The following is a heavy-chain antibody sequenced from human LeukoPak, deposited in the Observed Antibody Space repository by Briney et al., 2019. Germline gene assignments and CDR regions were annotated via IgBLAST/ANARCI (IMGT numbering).Heavy chain of an antibody. V-gene: IGHV1-18*01. CDR2: ISAYNGNT. D-gene: IGHD2-8*01. J-gene: IGHJ6*03. CDR3: ARVPDIVLMVYAIPGYYTDV. CDR1: GYTFTSYG. Sequence: ASVKVSCKASGYTFTSYGISWVRQAPGQGLEWMGWISAYNGNTNSAQKLQGRVTMTTDTSTSTAYMELRSLRSDDTAVYYCARVPDIVLMVYAIPGYYTDVWGKGTTVTVSS.